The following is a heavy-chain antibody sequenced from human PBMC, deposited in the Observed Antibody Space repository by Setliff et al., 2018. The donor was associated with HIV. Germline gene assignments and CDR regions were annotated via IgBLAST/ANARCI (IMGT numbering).Heavy chain of an antibody. J-gene: IGHJ3*02. CDR1: GGSFTNYS. V-gene: IGHV4-34*01. CDR2: INHRGRT. D-gene: IGHD3-22*01. Sequence: SETLSLTCAVYGGSFTNYSWGGIRQSPGKGREWIGEINHRGRTKYNPSLKSRVTMSVDTSKNQFSLKLKSVTAADTAVYYCAREDTTGYYSLSAFDIWGQGTLVTVSS. CDR3: AREDTTGYYSLSAFDI.